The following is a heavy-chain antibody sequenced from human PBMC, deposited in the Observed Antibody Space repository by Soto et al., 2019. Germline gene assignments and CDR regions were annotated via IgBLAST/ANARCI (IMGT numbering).Heavy chain of an antibody. CDR1: GYSFSNYW. V-gene: IGHV5-51*01. D-gene: IGHD3-22*01. CDR2: IYAGDSDT. CDR3: ARVADPYSFGYGGMDV. Sequence: GESLKISCKASGYSFSNYWIGWVRQMPGKGLEWLGLIYAGDSDTKYSPSIQGQVTFSADRSTSTAYLQWSSLKASDTAMYYCARVADPYSFGYGGMDVWGQGTTVTVSS. J-gene: IGHJ6*02.